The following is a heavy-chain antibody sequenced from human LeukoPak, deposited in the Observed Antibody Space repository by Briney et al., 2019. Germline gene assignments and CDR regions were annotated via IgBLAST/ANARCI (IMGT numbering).Heavy chain of an antibody. CDR3: ARGQLWFGETYYYYYYMDV. V-gene: IGHV1-8*01. CDR2: MNPNSGNT. D-gene: IGHD3-10*01. CDR1: GYTFTSYD. J-gene: IGHJ6*03. Sequence: ASVKVSCEASGYTFTSYDINWVRQATGQGLEWMGWMNPNSGNTGYAQKFQGRVTMTRNTSISTAYMELSSLRSEGTAVYYCARGQLWFGETYYYYYYMDVWGKGTTVTVSS.